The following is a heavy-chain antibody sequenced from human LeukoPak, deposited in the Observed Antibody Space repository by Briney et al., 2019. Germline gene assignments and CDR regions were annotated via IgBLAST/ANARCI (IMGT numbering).Heavy chain of an antibody. V-gene: IGHV3-23*01. Sequence: PTGGSLRLSCAASGFTFSSYAMSWVRQAPGKGLEWVSAISGSGGSTYYADSVKGRFTISRDNSKNTLYLQMNSLRAEDTAVYYCARAIPHDLPYYYGSGSDYWGQGTLVTVSS. CDR2: ISGSGGST. J-gene: IGHJ4*02. D-gene: IGHD3-10*01. CDR3: ARAIPHDLPYYYGSGSDY. CDR1: GFTFSSYA.